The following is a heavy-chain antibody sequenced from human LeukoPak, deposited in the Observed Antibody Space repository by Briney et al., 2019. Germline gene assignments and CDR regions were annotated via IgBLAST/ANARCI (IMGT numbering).Heavy chain of an antibody. D-gene: IGHD2-21*01. Sequence: PGGSLRLSCAASGFTFSSYSMNWVRQAPGKGLEWVSSISSSSSYIYYADSVKGRFTTSRDNAKNSLYLQMNSLRAEDTAVYYCARDLRWVYYYGMDVWGQGTTVTVSS. CDR3: ARDLRWVYYYGMDV. CDR2: ISSSSSYI. V-gene: IGHV3-21*01. J-gene: IGHJ6*02. CDR1: GFTFSSYS.